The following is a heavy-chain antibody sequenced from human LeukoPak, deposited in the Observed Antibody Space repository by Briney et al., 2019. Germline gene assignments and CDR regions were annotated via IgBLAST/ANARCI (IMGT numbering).Heavy chain of an antibody. CDR2: IYYSGST. D-gene: IGHD1-26*01. V-gene: IGHV4-39*01. Sequence: SETLSLTCTVSGGSISSSSYYWGWIRQPPGKGLEWIGSIYYSGSTYYNPSLKSRVTISVDTSKNQFSLKLSSVTAADTAVYYRATPSLVGATTHVQHWGQGTLVTVSS. CDR3: ATPSLVGATTHVQH. J-gene: IGHJ1*01. CDR1: GGSISSSSYY.